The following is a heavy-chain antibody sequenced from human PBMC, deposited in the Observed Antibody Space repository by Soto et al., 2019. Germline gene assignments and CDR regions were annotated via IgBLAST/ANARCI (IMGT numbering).Heavy chain of an antibody. CDR3: ATPLNYYDSSGYHRPFDF. Sequence: SVKVSCKASGGTFSSYAISWVRQAPGQGLEWMGGIIPIFGTANYAQKFQGRVTITADESTSTAYMELSSLRSEDTAVYYCATPLNYYDSSGYHRPFDFWGPGTLVTLSS. V-gene: IGHV1-69*13. D-gene: IGHD3-22*01. CDR1: GGTFSSYA. CDR2: IIPIFGTA. J-gene: IGHJ4*02.